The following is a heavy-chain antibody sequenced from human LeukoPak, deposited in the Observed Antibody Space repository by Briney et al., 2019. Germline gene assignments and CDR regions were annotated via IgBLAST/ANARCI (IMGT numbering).Heavy chain of an antibody. J-gene: IGHJ4*02. CDR1: GGTFSSYA. CDR2: IIPILGIA. V-gene: IGHV1-69*04. CDR3: AREDYDFWSGYSSGYYGFDY. Sequence: SVTVSCKASGGTFSSYAISWVRQAPGQGLEWMGRIIPILGIANYAQKFQGRVTITADKSTSTAYMELSSLRSEDTAVYYCAREDYDFWSGYSSGYYGFDYWGQGTLVTVSS. D-gene: IGHD3-3*01.